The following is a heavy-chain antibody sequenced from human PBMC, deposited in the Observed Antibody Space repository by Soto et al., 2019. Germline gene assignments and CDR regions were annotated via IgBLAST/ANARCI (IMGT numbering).Heavy chain of an antibody. CDR2: IIPIFGTA. D-gene: IGHD3-22*01. CDR3: ARASQGIDSSGYYYGVNWFAP. Sequence: SVKVSCKASGGTFSSYAISWVRQAPGQGLEWMGGIIPIFGTANYAQKFQGRVTITADESTSTAYMELSSLRSEDTAVYYCARASQGIDSSGYYYGVNWFAPWGQGTLVTVSS. CDR1: GGTFSSYA. J-gene: IGHJ5*02. V-gene: IGHV1-69*13.